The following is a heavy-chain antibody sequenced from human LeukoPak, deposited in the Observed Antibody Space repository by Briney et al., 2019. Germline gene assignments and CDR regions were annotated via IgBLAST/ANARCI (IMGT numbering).Heavy chain of an antibody. CDR3: ARDRFWSGLSWLDP. D-gene: IGHD3-3*01. V-gene: IGHV1-2*02. CDR1: GYTFTGYY. CDR2: INPNSGGT. J-gene: IGHJ5*02. Sequence: ASVKVSCKASGYTFTGYYMHWVRQAPGQGLEWMGWINPNSGGTNYAQKFQGRVTMTRDTSISTACMELSRLRSDDTAVYYCARDRFWSGLSWLDPWGQGTLVTVSS.